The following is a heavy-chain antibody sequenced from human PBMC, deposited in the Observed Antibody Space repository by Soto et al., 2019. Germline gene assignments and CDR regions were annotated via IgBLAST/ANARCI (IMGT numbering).Heavy chain of an antibody. CDR1: GGSISSGDYY. CDR3: ARYRGPNLNSITMVRGVQPTNYYYYGMDV. Sequence: KTSETLSLTSTVSGGSISSGDYYWSWIRQPPGNVLEWIGYIYYSGSTYYNPSLKSRVTISVDTSKNQFSLKLSSVTAADTAVYYCARYRGPNLNSITMVRGVQPTNYYYYGMDVWGRGTTVTVSS. J-gene: IGHJ6*02. D-gene: IGHD3-10*01. V-gene: IGHV4-30-4*08. CDR2: IYYSGST.